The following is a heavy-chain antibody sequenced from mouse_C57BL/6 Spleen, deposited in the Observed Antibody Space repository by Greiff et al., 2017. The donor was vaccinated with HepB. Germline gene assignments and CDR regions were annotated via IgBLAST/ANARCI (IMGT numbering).Heavy chain of an antibody. CDR1: GYTFTSYT. D-gene: IGHD1-1*01. CDR3: ARYVTTVVDDWYFDV. V-gene: IGHV1-4*01. Sequence: QVHVKQSGAELARPGASVKMSCKASGYTFTSYTMHWVKQRPGQGLEWIGYINPSSGYTKYNQKFKDKATLTADKSSSTAYMQLSSLTSEDSAVYYCARYVTTVVDDWYFDVWGTGTTVTVSS. J-gene: IGHJ1*03. CDR2: INPSSGYT.